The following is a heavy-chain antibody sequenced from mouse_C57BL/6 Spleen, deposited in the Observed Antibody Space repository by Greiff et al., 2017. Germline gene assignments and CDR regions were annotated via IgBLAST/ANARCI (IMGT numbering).Heavy chain of an antibody. CDR3: ARYQFETLYFDV. CDR1: GFTFTDYY. CDR2: IRNKANGDTT. J-gene: IGHJ1*03. Sequence: EVKLVESGGGLVKPGGSLSLSCAASGFTFTDYYMSWVRQPPGKALEWLGFIRNKANGDTTEYNASVKGMFTISRDNSQSILYLQMHALSAEDSATYDCARYQFETLYFDVWGTGTTVTVAS. V-gene: IGHV7-3*01.